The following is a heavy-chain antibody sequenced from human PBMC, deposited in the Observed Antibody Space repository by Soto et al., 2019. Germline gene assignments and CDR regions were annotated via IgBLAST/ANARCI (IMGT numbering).Heavy chain of an antibody. CDR2: INQDGSER. J-gene: IGHJ4*02. CDR1: GLTFRNDW. CDR3: AVYGYGVSAAAY. D-gene: IGHD4-17*01. V-gene: IGHV3-7*03. Sequence: PGGSLRLSCAGSGLTFRNDWLSWVRQAPGKGLEWVANINQDGSERYYVDSVRGRFTIYRDNVENSLYLQLNSLRPEDTAVYYCAVYGYGVSAAAYRGQGTLVTVSS.